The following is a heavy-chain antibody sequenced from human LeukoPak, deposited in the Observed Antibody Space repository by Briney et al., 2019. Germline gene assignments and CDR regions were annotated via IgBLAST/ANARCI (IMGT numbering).Heavy chain of an antibody. V-gene: IGHV3-21*04. D-gene: IGHD2-2*01. CDR2: ISSSSSYI. CDR1: GFTFSSYS. CDR3: AIVPAAKPSDY. J-gene: IGHJ4*02. Sequence: PGGSLRLSCAASGFTFSSYSMNWVRQAPGKGLEWVSSISSSSSYIYYADSVKGRFTISRDNAKNSLYLQMNSLRAEDTAVYYCAIVPAAKPSDYWGQGTLATVSS.